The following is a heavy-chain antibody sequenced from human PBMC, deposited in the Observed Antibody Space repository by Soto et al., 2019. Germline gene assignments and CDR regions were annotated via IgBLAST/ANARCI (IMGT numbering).Heavy chain of an antibody. CDR2: ISWDGGTT. Sequence: EVQLVESGGGVARPGGSLRLSCAASGFTFEDHGMSWVRQAPGKRLEWLSDISWDGGTTVYADSVKGRFTVSRNNAKSSLYLQMNSLKPGDTAFYHCARRSGDQQVCDFWGQGTLVTVSS. V-gene: IGHV3-20*01. J-gene: IGHJ4*02. D-gene: IGHD3-10*01. CDR1: GFTFEDHG. CDR3: ARRSGDQQVCDF.